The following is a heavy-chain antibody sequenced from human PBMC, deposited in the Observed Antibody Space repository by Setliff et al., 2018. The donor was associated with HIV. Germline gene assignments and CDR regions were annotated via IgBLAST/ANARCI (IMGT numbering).Heavy chain of an antibody. V-gene: IGHV3-73*01. Sequence: PGGSLRLSCAASGFTFSGSAMHWVRQASGKGLEWVGRIRSKANSYATAYAASVKGRFTISKDDSKNTAYLQMNSLKTEDTAVYYCTRLDYDFWSGWKGDYYDSSGINGYWGQGTLVTVSS. CDR1: GFTFSGSA. CDR3: TRLDYDFWSGWKGDYYDSSGINGY. J-gene: IGHJ4*02. D-gene: IGHD3-3*01. CDR2: IRSKANSYAT.